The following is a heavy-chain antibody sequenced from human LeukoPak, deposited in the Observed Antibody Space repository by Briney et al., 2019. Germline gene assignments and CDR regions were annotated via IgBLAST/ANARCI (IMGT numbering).Heavy chain of an antibody. Sequence: GGSLRLSCAASGFTLSTYWMSWVRHAPGKGLEWVANIKQDGSEKYYVDSVKGRFTSSRDNAKNPLYLQMNSLRVEDTAVYYCARRGLPDVWGKGTTVTVSS. CDR1: GFTLSTYW. CDR3: ARRGLPDV. J-gene: IGHJ6*03. CDR2: IKQDGSEK. V-gene: IGHV3-7*01. D-gene: IGHD2-15*01.